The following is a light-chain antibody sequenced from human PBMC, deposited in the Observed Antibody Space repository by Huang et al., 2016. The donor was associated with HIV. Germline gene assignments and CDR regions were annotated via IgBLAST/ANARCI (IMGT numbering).Light chain of an antibody. V-gene: IGKV3-11*01. CDR3: QQRGSWPLT. CDR2: DAS. CDR1: QSVAND. Sequence: EIVLTQSPATLSLSPGERATLSCRASQSVANDLAWYQQNPGQAPRLLIYDASNRATCIPARFSGSGSGTDFTLTISSLEPEDFAVYYCQQRGSWPLTFGGGTKVDI. J-gene: IGKJ4*01.